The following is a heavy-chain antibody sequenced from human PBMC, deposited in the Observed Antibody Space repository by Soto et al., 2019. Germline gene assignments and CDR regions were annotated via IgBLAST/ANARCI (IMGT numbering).Heavy chain of an antibody. Sequence: ASVKVSCKASGYTFISYAIHWVRQAPGQRLEWMGWINAGNGNTKYSQKFQGRVTITRDTSASTAYMELTSLRSEDTAVYYCARELQGLYYFDYWGQGTLVTISS. V-gene: IGHV1-3*01. CDR2: INAGNGNT. CDR3: ARELQGLYYFDY. J-gene: IGHJ4*02. D-gene: IGHD2-15*01. CDR1: GYTFISYA.